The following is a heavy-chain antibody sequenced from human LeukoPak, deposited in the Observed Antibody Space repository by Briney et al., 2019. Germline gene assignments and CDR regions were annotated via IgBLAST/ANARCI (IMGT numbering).Heavy chain of an antibody. Sequence: PGGSLRLSCVGSGFSLKTYNMNWVRQAPGKGLEWVSSMTTSRYIYYADSAKGRFTISRDDANNSVYLQMDSLRAEDTATYYCARDQFFDYDNDDAFDVWGQGTKVIVSS. J-gene: IGHJ3*01. CDR2: MTTSRYI. CDR1: GFSLKTYN. CDR3: ARDQFFDYDNDDAFDV. V-gene: IGHV3-21*01. D-gene: IGHD3-22*01.